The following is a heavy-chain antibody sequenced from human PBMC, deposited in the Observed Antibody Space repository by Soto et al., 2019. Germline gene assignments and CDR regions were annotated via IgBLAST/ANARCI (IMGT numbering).Heavy chain of an antibody. D-gene: IGHD3-10*01. J-gene: IGHJ6*02. CDR2: ISYDGSNK. CDR1: GFTFSSYA. Sequence: GGSVRLSCAASGFTFSSYAMQWVRQAPGKGLEWVAVISYDGSNKYYADSVKGRFTISRDNSKNTLYLQMNSLRAEDTAVYYCARDRAYYYGSGSYYHYYGMDVWGQGTTVTVSS. CDR3: ARDRAYYYGSGSYYHYYGMDV. V-gene: IGHV3-30-3*01.